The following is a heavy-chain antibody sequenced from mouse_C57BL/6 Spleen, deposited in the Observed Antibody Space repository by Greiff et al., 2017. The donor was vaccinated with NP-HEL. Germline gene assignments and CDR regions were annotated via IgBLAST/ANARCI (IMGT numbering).Heavy chain of an antibody. CDR2: IYPRSGNT. J-gene: IGHJ2*01. Sequence: QVQLKESGAELARPGASVKLSCKASGYTFTSYGISWVKQRTGQGLEWIGEIYPRSGNTYYNEKFKGKATLTADKSSSTAYMELRSLTSEDSAVYFCARGYYYGSSYRNYFDYWGQGTTLTVSS. CDR1: GYTFTSYG. CDR3: ARGYYYGSSYRNYFDY. D-gene: IGHD1-1*01. V-gene: IGHV1-81*01.